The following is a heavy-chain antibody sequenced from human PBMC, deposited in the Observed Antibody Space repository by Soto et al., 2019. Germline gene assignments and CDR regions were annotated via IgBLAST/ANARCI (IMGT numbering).Heavy chain of an antibody. Sequence: SETLSLTCTVSGGSINNYYWHWIRQPPGKGLEWIGYIFYSGSTNYNPSLKSRVTISVDTSKNQFSLKLSSVTAADTAVYYCARAVGVGEFDYWGQGTLVTVSS. CDR1: GGSINNYY. J-gene: IGHJ4*02. CDR3: ARAVGVGEFDY. CDR2: IFYSGST. V-gene: IGHV4-59*01. D-gene: IGHD1-26*01.